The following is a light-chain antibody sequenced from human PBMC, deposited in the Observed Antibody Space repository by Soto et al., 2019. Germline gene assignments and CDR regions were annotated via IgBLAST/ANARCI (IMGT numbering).Light chain of an antibody. CDR3: QQFYSTPFT. Sequence: DIVMTQSPDSLAVSLGERATINRKSSQSVLYSSNNKNYLAWYQQKPGHPPKLLIYWASTRESGVPDRFSGSGSGTDFTLTISSLQADDVAVYYCQQFYSTPFTFGPGTTVDIK. V-gene: IGKV4-1*01. CDR1: QSVLYSSNNKNY. J-gene: IGKJ3*01. CDR2: WAS.